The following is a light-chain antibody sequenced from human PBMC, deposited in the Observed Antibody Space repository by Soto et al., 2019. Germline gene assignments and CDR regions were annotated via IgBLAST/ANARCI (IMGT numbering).Light chain of an antibody. CDR1: QGISSY. J-gene: IGKJ3*01. Sequence: DIQMTQSPSSLSASVGDRVTITCRASQGISSYLAWYQQKPGKVPKLLIYAASTLQSGVPSRFSGSGSGTDFPLTISSLQPEDVATYYCQKYNSAPPFTFGPGTKVDIK. CDR3: QKYNSAPPFT. CDR2: AAS. V-gene: IGKV1-27*01.